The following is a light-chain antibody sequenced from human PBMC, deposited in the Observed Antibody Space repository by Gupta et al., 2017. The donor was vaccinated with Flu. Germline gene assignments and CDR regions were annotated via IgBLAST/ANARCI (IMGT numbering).Light chain of an antibody. J-gene: IGLJ2*01. CDR3: QTWGTVV. CDR2: VISDGSH. V-gene: IGLV4-69*01. CDR1: SRHSHYD. Sequence: GASVKLTCTLSSRHSHYDIAWHQQRPERAPRFLMTVISDGSHTKGVGVPDRFSGSSSGAERHLSISSHQPEDEADYYCQTWGTVVFGGGTSLAVL.